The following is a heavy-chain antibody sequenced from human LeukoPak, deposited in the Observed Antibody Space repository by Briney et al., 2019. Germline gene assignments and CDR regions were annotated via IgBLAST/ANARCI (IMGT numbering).Heavy chain of an antibody. CDR1: GGSFSGYY. J-gene: IGHJ3*02. D-gene: IGHD3-9*01. Sequence: PSETLSLTCAVYGGSFSGYYWSWIRQPPGKGLEWIGEINHSGSTNYNPSLKSRVTISVDTSKNQFSLKLSSVTAADTAVYYCVRGRYFDCLLDADAFDIWGQGTIVTVSS. CDR2: INHSGST. CDR3: VRGRYFDCLLDADAFDI. V-gene: IGHV4-34*01.